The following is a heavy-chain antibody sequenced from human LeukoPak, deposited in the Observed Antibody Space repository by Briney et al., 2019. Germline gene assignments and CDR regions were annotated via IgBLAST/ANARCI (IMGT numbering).Heavy chain of an antibody. V-gene: IGHV4-59*01. CDR1: GGTISSYY. CDR2: IYYSGST. CDR3: ARGLYDFWSGPLFDY. Sequence: PSETLSLTCTVSGGTISSYYWSWIRQPPGKGLEWIGYIYYSGSTNYNTSLKSRVTISVDTSKNQFSLKLSSVTAADTAVYYCARGLYDFWSGPLFDYWGQGTLVTVSS. D-gene: IGHD3-3*01. J-gene: IGHJ4*02.